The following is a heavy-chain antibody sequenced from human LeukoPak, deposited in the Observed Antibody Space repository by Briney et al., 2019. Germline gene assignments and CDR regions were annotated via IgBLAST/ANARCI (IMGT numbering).Heavy chain of an antibody. D-gene: IGHD3-10*01. V-gene: IGHV4-38-2*02. CDR1: GYSISSGYY. J-gene: IGHJ4*02. CDR2: IYYSGST. CDR3: ARLLLWFGGLDY. Sequence: TSETLSLTCTVSGYSISSGYYWGWIRQPPGKGLEWIGYIYYSGSTNYNPSLKSRVTISVDTSKNQFSLKLSSVTAADTAVYYCARLLLWFGGLDYWGQGTLVTVSS.